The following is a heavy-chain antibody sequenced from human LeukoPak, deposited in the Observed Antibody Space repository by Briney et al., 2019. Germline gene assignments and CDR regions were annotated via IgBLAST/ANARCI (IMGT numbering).Heavy chain of an antibody. V-gene: IGHV3-21*01. CDR1: GFTFSSYS. CDR2: ISSSGDFI. D-gene: IGHD2-8*01. Sequence: GGSLRLFCAASGFTFSSYSMNWVRLAPGKGLEWVSSISSSGDFIHYADSVKGRFTISRDNAKNSLYLQMNSLRAEDTAIYYCAGRDCTNGLCQFDYWGQGTLVTVSS. CDR3: AGRDCTNGLCQFDY. J-gene: IGHJ4*02.